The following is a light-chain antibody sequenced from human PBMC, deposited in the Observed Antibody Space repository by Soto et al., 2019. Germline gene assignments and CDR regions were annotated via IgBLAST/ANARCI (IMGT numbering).Light chain of an antibody. CDR2: KAS. V-gene: IGKV2-30*02. CDR1: QSLVHSDGNTY. J-gene: IGKJ1*01. Sequence: IVLTQSPLSLPVTLGQPASISCRSSQSLVHSDGNTYLNWFQQRPGQSPRRLIYKASNRDSGVPDRFSVSGSGTDFTLSISRVEADDVGVYYCMQGITFTFGQGTRVEIK. CDR3: MQGITFT.